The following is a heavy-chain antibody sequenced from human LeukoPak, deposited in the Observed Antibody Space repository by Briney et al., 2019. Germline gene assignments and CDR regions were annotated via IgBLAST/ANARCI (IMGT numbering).Heavy chain of an antibody. CDR1: GFTFSSYG. Sequence: GGSLRLSCAASGFTFSSYGMHWVCQAPGKGLEWVAVISYDGSNKYYADSVKGRFTISRDNSKNTLYLQMNSLRAEDTAVYYCAKGYSSSWYPPFDYWGQGTLVTVSS. V-gene: IGHV3-30*18. CDR2: ISYDGSNK. D-gene: IGHD6-13*01. CDR3: AKGYSSSWYPPFDY. J-gene: IGHJ4*02.